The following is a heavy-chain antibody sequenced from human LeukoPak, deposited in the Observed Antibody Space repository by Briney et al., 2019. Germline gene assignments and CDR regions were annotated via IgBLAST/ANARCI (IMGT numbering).Heavy chain of an antibody. V-gene: IGHV4-4*07. CDR2: IYSSGSA. Sequence: SETLSLTCTVSGGSISNYYWSWIRQPAGKGLEWIGRIYSSGSANYNPSLKSRVTMSVDTSKNQFSLKLSSVTAADTAVYYCARTLIVATISFWFDPWGQGTLVTVSS. D-gene: IGHD5-12*01. CDR1: GGSISNYY. CDR3: ARTLIVATISFWFDP. J-gene: IGHJ5*02.